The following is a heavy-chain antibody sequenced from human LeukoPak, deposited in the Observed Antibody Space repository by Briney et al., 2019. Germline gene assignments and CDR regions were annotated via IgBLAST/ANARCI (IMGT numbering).Heavy chain of an antibody. J-gene: IGHJ4*02. V-gene: IGHV3-7*05. CDR3: ARDRYSSSWYFDY. D-gene: IGHD6-13*01. CDR1: GLTFRDYW. Sequence: AGGSLRLSCTASGLTFRDYWMTWVRQAPGKGLEWVANIKQDATDKFYVDSVEGRFTISRDNAKNSLYLQMNGLRAEDTAVYYCARDRYSSSWYFDYWGQGTLVTVSS. CDR2: IKQDATDK.